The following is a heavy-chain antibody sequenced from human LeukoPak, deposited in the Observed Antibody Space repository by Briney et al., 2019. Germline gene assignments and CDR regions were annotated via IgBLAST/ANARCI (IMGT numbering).Heavy chain of an antibody. CDR3: ARCRGVVHSHNWFDP. V-gene: IGHV4-34*01. J-gene: IGHJ5*02. D-gene: IGHD3-10*01. CDR1: GGSFRGYY. CDR2: INHSGST. Sequence: SETLSLTCAVYGGSFRGYYWSWIRQPPGKGLEWIGEINHSGSTNYNPSLKSRVTISVDTSKNQFSLKLSSVTAADTAVYYCARCRGVVHSHNWFDPWGQGTLVTVSS.